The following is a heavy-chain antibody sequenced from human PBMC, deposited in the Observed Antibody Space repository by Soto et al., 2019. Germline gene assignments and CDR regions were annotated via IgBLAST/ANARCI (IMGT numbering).Heavy chain of an antibody. Sequence: TLSLTCTVSGGFVSSGSFYWNWIRRPPGKGREWIGYFYDSGSTNYNPSLRSRVTMSVDTSKNQFSLKLSSVTAADTAVYYCAASAPPATNYYYAMDVWGQGNTVTV. J-gene: IGHJ6*02. CDR2: FYDSGST. CDR1: GGFVSSGSFY. D-gene: IGHD5-12*01. CDR3: AASAPPATNYYYAMDV. V-gene: IGHV4-61*01.